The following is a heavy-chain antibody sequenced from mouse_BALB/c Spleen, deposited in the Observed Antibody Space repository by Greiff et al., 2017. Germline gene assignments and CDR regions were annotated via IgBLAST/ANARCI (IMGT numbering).Heavy chain of an antibody. V-gene: IGHV1S137*01. Sequence: QVQLKESGAELVRPGVSVKISCKGSGYTFTDYAMHWVKQSHAKSLEWIGVISTYYGDASYNQKFKGKATMTVDKSSSTAYMELARLTSEDSAIYYCARKGNYWYFDVWGAGTTVTVSS. CDR3: ARKGNYWYFDV. D-gene: IGHD2-1*01. CDR2: ISTYYGDA. CDR1: GYTFTDYA. J-gene: IGHJ1*01.